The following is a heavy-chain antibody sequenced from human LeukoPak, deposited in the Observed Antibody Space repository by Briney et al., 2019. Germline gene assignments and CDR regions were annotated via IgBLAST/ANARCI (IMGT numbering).Heavy chain of an antibody. D-gene: IGHD2-8*02. J-gene: IGHJ4*02. V-gene: IGHV3-23*01. CDR1: GFTFSTYA. CDR2: ISGSGHTT. CDR3: ATYRQVLLPFES. Sequence: GGSLRLSCAASGFTFSTYAMSWVRQAPGKGLEWVSAISGSGHTTYYADSVRGRFTISRDNSKSTLSLQMNSLRAEDTAIYYCATYRQVLLPFESWGQGTLVTVSS.